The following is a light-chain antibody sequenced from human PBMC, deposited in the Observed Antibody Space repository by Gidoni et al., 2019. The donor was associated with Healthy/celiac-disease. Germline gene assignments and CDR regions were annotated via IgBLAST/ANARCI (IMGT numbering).Light chain of an antibody. CDR3: QQYGSSPPCS. V-gene: IGKV3-20*01. J-gene: IGKJ2*04. Sequence: EIVLTQSPGTLSLSPGGRATLSCRASQSVSSSYLAWYQQKPGQAPRLLIYGASSRATGIPDRFSGSGSGTDFTLTISRLEPEDFAVYYCQQYGSSPPCSFGQGTKLEIK. CDR1: QSVSSSY. CDR2: GAS.